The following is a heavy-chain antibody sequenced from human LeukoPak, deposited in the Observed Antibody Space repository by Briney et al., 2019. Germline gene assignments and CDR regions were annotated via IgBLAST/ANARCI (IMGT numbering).Heavy chain of an antibody. V-gene: IGHV3-74*01. D-gene: IGHD3-3*01. CDR3: AKDHYWSIDY. J-gene: IGHJ4*02. CDR2: IKGDGIST. CDR1: GFDFSSNW. Sequence: GGSLRLTCAASGFDFSSNWMHWVRHAPGQGLVWVSRIKGDGISTNYADSVKGRFTISRDIAKNTLYLQMNSLRAEDTGVYYCAKDHYWSIDYWGRGTLVTVSS.